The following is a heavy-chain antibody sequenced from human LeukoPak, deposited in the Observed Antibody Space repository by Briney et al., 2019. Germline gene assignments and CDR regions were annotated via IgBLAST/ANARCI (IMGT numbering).Heavy chain of an antibody. CDR1: GGSISSYY. Sequence: SETLSLTCTVSGGSISSYYWNWIRQPAGKGLEWIGRIYTSGSTNYNPSLKSRVTMSVDTSKNQFSLKLSSVTAADTAVYYCARDKVAYCGGDCQSHYFDYWGQGTLVTVSS. J-gene: IGHJ4*02. V-gene: IGHV4-4*07. CDR2: IYTSGST. CDR3: ARDKVAYCGGDCQSHYFDY. D-gene: IGHD2-21*02.